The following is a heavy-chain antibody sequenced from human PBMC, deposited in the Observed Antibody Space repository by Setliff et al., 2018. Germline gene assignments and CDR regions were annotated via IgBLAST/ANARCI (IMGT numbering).Heavy chain of an antibody. CDR1: GGSISNFY. D-gene: IGHD3-10*01. CDR2: ISPGRSI. Sequence: SETLSLTCSVSGGSISNFYWSWIRQPPGKGLELIGSISPGRSINYNPSLRSRVTISGDTSKNQISLNLSSGTAADTAVYYCARDRRDYIGAGSSEIDYYYYYYMDVWGKGTTVTVSS. CDR3: ARDRRDYIGAGSSEIDYYYYYYMDV. J-gene: IGHJ6*03. V-gene: IGHV4-4*08.